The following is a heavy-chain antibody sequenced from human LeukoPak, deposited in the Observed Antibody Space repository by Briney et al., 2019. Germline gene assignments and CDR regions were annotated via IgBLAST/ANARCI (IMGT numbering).Heavy chain of an antibody. Sequence: SETLSLTCTVSGGSISSYSWGWVRQPPGRGLEWIGYVYYSGSTTYNPSLKSRVTISLDTSKNQFSLKLSSVTAADTAVYYCAGDYSSGSYRFDYWGQGTLVTVSS. D-gene: IGHD3-10*01. CDR1: GGSISSYS. J-gene: IGHJ4*02. CDR3: AGDYSSGSYRFDY. CDR2: VYYSGST. V-gene: IGHV4-59*12.